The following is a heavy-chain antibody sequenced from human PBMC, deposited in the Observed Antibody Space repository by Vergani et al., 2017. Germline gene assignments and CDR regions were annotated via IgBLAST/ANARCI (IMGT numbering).Heavy chain of an antibody. J-gene: IGHJ4*02. Sequence: QVQLVQSGAEVKKPGSSVKVSCKVSGYTLTELSMHWVRQAPGKGLEWMGGFDPEDGETIYAQKFQGRVTMTEDTSTDTAYMELSSLRSEDTAVYYCATDRSPRYDILTCYPDIGFDYWGQGTLVTVSS. CDR2: FDPEDGET. CDR1: GYTLTELS. V-gene: IGHV1-24*01. CDR3: ATDRSPRYDILTCYPDIGFDY. D-gene: IGHD3-9*01.